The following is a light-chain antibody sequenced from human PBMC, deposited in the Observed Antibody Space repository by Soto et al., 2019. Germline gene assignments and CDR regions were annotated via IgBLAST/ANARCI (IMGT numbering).Light chain of an antibody. CDR2: GNS. CDR3: QSYDSSLSGPVV. V-gene: IGLV1-40*01. J-gene: IGLJ2*01. CDR1: TSNIGAGYD. Sequence: QSVLTQPPSVSGAPGQRVTISCTGGTSNIGAGYDVHWYQQLPGTAPKLLIYGNSNRPSGVPDRFSGSKSGTSASLAITGLQAEDEGDYYCQSYDSSLSGPVVFGGGTKLTVL.